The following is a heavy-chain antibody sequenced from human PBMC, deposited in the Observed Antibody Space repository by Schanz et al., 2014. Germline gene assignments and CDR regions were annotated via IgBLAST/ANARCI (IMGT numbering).Heavy chain of an antibody. J-gene: IGHJ6*04. CDR1: GFTFSKYW. CDR2: IKQDGSEK. CDR3: ARDTSYGMDV. V-gene: IGHV3-7*04. Sequence: EVQLVESGGGLVQPGGSLRLSCGGSGFTFSKYWMSWVRQAPGKGLEWVANIKQDGSEKYYVDAVKGRFTISRDNAKNSMYLHMKSLRGEDTAVYYCARDTSYGMDVWDKGTTVTVSS.